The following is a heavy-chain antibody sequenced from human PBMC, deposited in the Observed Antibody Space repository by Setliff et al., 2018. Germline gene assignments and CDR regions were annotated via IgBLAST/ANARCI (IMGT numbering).Heavy chain of an antibody. CDR1: GHIFSSYG. CDR2: ISSYNDVT. CDR3: ARLVRYCTRTACQKLAGDES. D-gene: IGHD2-8*01. V-gene: IGHV1-18*01. Sequence: ASVKVSCKASGHIFSSYGISWVRQAPGQGLEWMGWISSYNDVTNYEQRFQGRVTMTTDTSASAAYMELRGLRPDDTAVYYCARLVRYCTRTACQKLAGDESWGQGTLVTVSS. J-gene: IGHJ5*01.